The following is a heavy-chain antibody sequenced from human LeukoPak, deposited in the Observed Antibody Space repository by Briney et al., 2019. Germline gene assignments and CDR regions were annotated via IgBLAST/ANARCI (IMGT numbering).Heavy chain of an antibody. CDR1: GGSISSYY. V-gene: IGHV4-59*08. CDR2: IYYSGST. CDR3: ARHVGYGNNWFDP. D-gene: IGHD5-18*01. Sequence: SETLSLTCTVSGGSISSYYWSWIRQPPGKGLEWIGYIYYSGSTNYNPSVKSRVTISVDTSKNQFSLKLRSLTAADTAVYYCARHVGYGNNWFDPWGQGTLVTVSS. J-gene: IGHJ5*02.